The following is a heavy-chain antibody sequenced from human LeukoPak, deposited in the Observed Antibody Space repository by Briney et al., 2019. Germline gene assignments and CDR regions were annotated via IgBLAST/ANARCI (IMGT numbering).Heavy chain of an antibody. Sequence: PSETLSLTCAVSGDSISSSHWWSWVRQSPGKGLEWIGEIYHSGNTNYNPSLKSRAAISLDKSSNQFSLRLTSVTAADTAVYYCAKSNGYGLVDIWGQGTMVTVSS. CDR3: AKSNGYGLVDI. V-gene: IGHV4-4*02. J-gene: IGHJ3*02. CDR1: GDSISSSHW. CDR2: IYHSGNT. D-gene: IGHD3-10*01.